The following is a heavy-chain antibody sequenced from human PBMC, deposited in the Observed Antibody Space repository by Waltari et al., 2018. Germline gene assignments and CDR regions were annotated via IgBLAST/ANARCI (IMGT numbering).Heavy chain of an antibody. CDR2: INHSGST. V-gene: IGHV4-34*01. CDR3: AREDYGDYPFSPFDY. D-gene: IGHD4-17*01. Sequence: QVQLQQWGAGLLKPSETLSLTCAVYGGSFSGFYWSWIRQPPGKGLEWIGEINHSGSTNYNPSLKSRVTISVDTSKNQFSLKLSSVTAADTAVYYCAREDYGDYPFSPFDYWGQGTLVTVSS. J-gene: IGHJ4*02. CDR1: GGSFSGFY.